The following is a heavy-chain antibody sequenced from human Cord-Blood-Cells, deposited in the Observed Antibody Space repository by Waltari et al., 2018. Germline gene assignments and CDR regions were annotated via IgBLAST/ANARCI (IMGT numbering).Heavy chain of an antibody. Sequence: QVQLQQWGAGLLKPSETLSLTCAVYGGSFSGYSWRWLRQPPGKGLEWIGEINHSGSTNYNPSLKSRVTISVDTSKNQFSLKLSSVTAADTAVYYCARRQGYGSGSYIWFDPWGQGTLVTVSS. D-gene: IGHD3-10*01. J-gene: IGHJ5*02. V-gene: IGHV4-34*01. CDR1: GGSFSGYS. CDR2: INHSGST. CDR3: ARRQGYGSGSYIWFDP.